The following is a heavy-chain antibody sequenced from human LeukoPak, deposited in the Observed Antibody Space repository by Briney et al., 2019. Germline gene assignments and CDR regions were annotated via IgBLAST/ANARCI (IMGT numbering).Heavy chain of an antibody. D-gene: IGHD2-15*01. V-gene: IGHV3-30-3*01. CDR3: ARGPFSYCSSGSCFFDY. CDR1: GFTFSSYA. CDR2: ISYDGSNK. Sequence: GGSLRLSCAASGFTFSSYAMHWVRQAPGKGLEWVAVISYDGSNKYYADSVKGRFTISRDNSKNSLYLQMNSLRAEDTAVYYCARGPFSYCSSGSCFFDYWGQGTLVTVSS. J-gene: IGHJ4*02.